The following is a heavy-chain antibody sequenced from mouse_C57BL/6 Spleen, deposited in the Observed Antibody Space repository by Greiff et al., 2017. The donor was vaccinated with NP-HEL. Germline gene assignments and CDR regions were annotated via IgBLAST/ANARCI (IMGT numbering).Heavy chain of an antibody. J-gene: IGHJ3*01. Sequence: QVQLQQPGAELVKPGASVKLSCKASGYTFTSYWMHWVKQRPGQGLEWIGMIHPNSGSTNYNEKFKSKATLTVDKSSSTAYMQLSSLTSEDSAVYYCAPYYYGSSSSAYWGQGTLVTVSA. V-gene: IGHV1-64*01. CDR1: GYTFTSYW. D-gene: IGHD1-1*01. CDR2: IHPNSGST. CDR3: APYYYGSSSSAY.